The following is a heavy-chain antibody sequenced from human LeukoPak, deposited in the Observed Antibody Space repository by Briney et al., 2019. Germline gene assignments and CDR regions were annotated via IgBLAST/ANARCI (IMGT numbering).Heavy chain of an antibody. V-gene: IGHV3-23*01. D-gene: IGHD3-22*01. CDR1: GFTFSSYA. CDR2: ISTSGESA. CDR3: AKDRGSGYHYFDY. Sequence: GGSLRLSCPVSGFTFSSYAMSWVRQAQGRGLEWVSVISTSGESAYYADSVKGRFTISRDNSKNTLYLQMNSLRAEDTAVYYCAKDRGSGYHYFDYWGQGTLVTVSS. J-gene: IGHJ4*02.